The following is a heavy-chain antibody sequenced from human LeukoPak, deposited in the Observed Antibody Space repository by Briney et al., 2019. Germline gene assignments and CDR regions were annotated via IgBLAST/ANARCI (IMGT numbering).Heavy chain of an antibody. D-gene: IGHD3-10*01. Sequence: PGGSLRLSCAASGFTFSSYAMSWVRQGPGKGPEWVSAISGSGDSTYYADPVKGRFTISRDNSKNTLSLQMNSLRAEDTAVYYCAKGRIRGVVIADYWGQGTLVTVSS. CDR3: AKGRIRGVVIADY. CDR1: GFTFSSYA. CDR2: ISGSGDST. J-gene: IGHJ4*02. V-gene: IGHV3-23*01.